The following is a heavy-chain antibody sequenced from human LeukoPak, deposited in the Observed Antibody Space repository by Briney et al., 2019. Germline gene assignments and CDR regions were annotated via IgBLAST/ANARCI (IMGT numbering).Heavy chain of an antibody. CDR3: AKNDRGRPADY. D-gene: IGHD1-26*01. Sequence: SETLSLTCSVSGGSISSGLYYWSWIRQPPGQGLEWIVSMHCGSTYYNPSLKSRVTISVDTSKNQYSLRLLSVTAADTSVYYCAKNDRGRPADYWGQGTLVTVSS. J-gene: IGHJ4*02. CDR2: MHCGST. CDR1: GGSISSGLYY. V-gene: IGHV4-39*01.